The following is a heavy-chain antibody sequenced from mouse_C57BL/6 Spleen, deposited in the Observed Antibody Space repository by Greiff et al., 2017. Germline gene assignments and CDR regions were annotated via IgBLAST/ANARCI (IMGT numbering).Heavy chain of an antibody. CDR1: GYTFTSYD. D-gene: IGHD3-2*02. Sequence: QVHVKQSGPELVKPGASVKLSCKASGYTFTSYDINWVKQRPGQGLEWIGWIYPRDGSTKYNWKFKGKATLTVDTSSSTAYMELHSLTSEDSAVYFCAIGTSQATDWFAYWGQETLVPVSA. J-gene: IGHJ3*01. CDR2: IYPRDGST. CDR3: AIGTSQATDWFAY. V-gene: IGHV1-85*01.